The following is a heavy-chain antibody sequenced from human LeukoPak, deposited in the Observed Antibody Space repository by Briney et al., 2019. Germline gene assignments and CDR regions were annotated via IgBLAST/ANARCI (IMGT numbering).Heavy chain of an antibody. CDR1: GCSISSSSYY. CDR2: INHSGST. V-gene: IGHV4-39*01. Sequence: PGETLSLTCTVSGCSISSSSYYWGWIRQPPGRGLEWIGEINHSGSTNYNPSLKSRVTISVDTSKIQFPLELNTVTAADAAVYYWESGAYFLDIDVCGKGATVTVSS. CDR3: ESGAYFLDIDV. D-gene: IGHD2/OR15-2a*01. J-gene: IGHJ6*03.